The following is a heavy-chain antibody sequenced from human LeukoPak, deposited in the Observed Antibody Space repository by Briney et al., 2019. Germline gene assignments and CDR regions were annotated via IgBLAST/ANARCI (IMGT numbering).Heavy chain of an antibody. CDR1: GFTFSSYS. D-gene: IGHD1-26*01. CDR2: ISSSSSYV. V-gene: IGHV3-21*01. CDR3: AREVGIVGAAEAFDI. Sequence: GGSLRLSCAASGFTFSSYSMNWVRQAPGKGLEWVSSISSSSSYVYYADSVKGRFTISRDNAKNSLYLQMNSLRAEDTAVYYCAREVGIVGAAEAFDIWGQGTMVTVSS. J-gene: IGHJ3*02.